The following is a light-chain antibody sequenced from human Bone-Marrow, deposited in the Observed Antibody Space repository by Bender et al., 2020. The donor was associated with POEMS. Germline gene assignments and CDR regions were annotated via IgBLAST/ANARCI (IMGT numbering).Light chain of an antibody. CDR1: SSDVGGDKY. Sequence: QSALTQPASVSGSPGQSITISCTGISSDVGGDKYVSWYQQHPGKAPRLLIHEVSTRPSGVPDRFSGSKSGNTASLTVSGLQAEDEADFYCCSYADNSVWVFGGGTKLTVL. J-gene: IGLJ3*02. V-gene: IGLV2-8*01. CDR3: CSYADNSVWV. CDR2: EVS.